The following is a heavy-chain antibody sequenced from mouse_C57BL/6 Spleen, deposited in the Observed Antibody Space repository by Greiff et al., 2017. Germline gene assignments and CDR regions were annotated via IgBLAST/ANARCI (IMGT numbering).Heavy chain of an antibody. J-gene: IGHJ3*01. Sequence: VQLVETGGGLVRPGTSLKLSCVTSGFTFSNYRMHWLRQPPGKRLEWIAVITVKSDNYGATYAESVKGRFAISRDDSKSSVYLGMKRLREEDTATYLCSRGYYYGQGFAYWGQGTLVTVSA. V-gene: IGHV13-2*01. CDR3: SRGYYYGQGFAY. D-gene: IGHD1-1*01. CDR1: GFTFSNYR. CDR2: ITVKSDNYGA.